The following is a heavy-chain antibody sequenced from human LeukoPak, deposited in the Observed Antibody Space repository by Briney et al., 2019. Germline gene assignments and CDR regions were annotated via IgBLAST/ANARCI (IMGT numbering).Heavy chain of an antibody. CDR2: ISSSGSTI. CDR3: AKLPAASLYYYYMDV. D-gene: IGHD2-2*01. J-gene: IGHJ6*03. Sequence: GGSLRLSCAASGFTFSDYYMSWIRQAPGKGLEWVSYISSSGSTIYYADSVKGRFTISRDNAKNSLYLQMNSLRAEDTAVYYCAKLPAASLYYYYMDVWGKGTTVTVSS. V-gene: IGHV3-11*04. CDR1: GFTFSDYY.